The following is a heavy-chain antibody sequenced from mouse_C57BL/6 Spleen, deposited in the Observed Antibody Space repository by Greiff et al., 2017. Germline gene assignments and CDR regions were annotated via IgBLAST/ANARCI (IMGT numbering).Heavy chain of an antibody. CDR3: ARWGDSDY. V-gene: IGHV1-69*01. Sequence: VQLQQPGAELVMPGASVKLSCKASGYTFTSYWMHWVKQRPGQGLEWIGEIDPSDSYTNYNQKFKGKSTLTVDKSSSTAYMQLSSLTSEDSAVYYYARWGDSDYWGQGTTLTVSS. CDR2: IDPSDSYT. J-gene: IGHJ2*01. CDR1: GYTFTSYW.